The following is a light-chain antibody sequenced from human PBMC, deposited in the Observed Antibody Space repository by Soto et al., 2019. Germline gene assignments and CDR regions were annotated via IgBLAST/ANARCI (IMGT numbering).Light chain of an antibody. Sequence: DIQMTQSPSSLSASVGDRVTITCRASQSISSCLNLYQQKPGKAPHLLLYAAASLKRRVPSRFGGSGSGTDFSLTIIRLQPEDIAHYYCQHSDTAPLTFGGGTKLYLK. V-gene: IGKV1-39*01. CDR1: QSISSC. CDR3: QHSDTAPLT. J-gene: IGKJ4*01. CDR2: AAA.